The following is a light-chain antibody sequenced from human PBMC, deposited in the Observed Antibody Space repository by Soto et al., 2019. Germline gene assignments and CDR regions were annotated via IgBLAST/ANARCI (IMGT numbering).Light chain of an antibody. J-gene: IGLJ3*02. V-gene: IGLV4-69*01. CDR1: SGHSSYA. Sequence: QSVLTQSPSASASLGASVKLTCTLSSGHSSYAIAWHQQQPEKGPRYLMKLNSDGSHNKGDGIPDRFSGSSSGAERYLTISSLQPEDESDYFGQTWASGVWVFGGGTKLTVL. CDR2: LNSDGSH. CDR3: QTWASGVWV.